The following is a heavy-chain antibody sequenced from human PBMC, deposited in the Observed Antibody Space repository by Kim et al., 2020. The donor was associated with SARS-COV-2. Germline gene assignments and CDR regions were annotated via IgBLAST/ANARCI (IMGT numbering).Heavy chain of an antibody. CDR1: GFTFSSYG. Sequence: GGSLRLSCAASGFTFSSYGMHWVRQAPGKGLEWVAVISYDGSNKYYADSVKGRFTISRDNSKNTLYLQMNSLRAEDTAVYYCAKVKDYDSSGYYYPIFD. CDR3: AKVKDYDSSGYYYPIFD. V-gene: IGHV3-30*18. J-gene: IGHJ4*01. CDR2: ISYDGSNK. D-gene: IGHD3-22*01.